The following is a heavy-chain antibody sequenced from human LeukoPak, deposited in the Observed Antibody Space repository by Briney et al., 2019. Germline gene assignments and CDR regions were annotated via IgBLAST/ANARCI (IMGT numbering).Heavy chain of an antibody. CDR1: GGSISSSSYY. CDR2: IYYSGST. D-gene: IGHD3-9*01. CDR3: ARADDIAYGHFDY. V-gene: IGHV4-39*01. Sequence: SETLSLTCTVSGGSISSSSYYWGWIRQPPGKGLEWIGSIYYSGSTYYNPSLKSRVTISVDTSKTQFSLKLSSVTAADTAVYYCARADDIAYGHFDYWGQGTLVTVSS. J-gene: IGHJ4*02.